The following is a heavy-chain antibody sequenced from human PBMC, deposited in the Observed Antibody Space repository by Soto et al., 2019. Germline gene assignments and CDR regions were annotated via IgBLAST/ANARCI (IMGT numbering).Heavy chain of an antibody. Sequence: GSLRLSCTAAGFSFSSYSLHWVRQTPGKGLEWVAVISYDGSNKYYADSVKGRFTVSRDSPKNTLFLQMNSLKPEDTAVYYCARAPPRGIAAPGTWGSGMDVWGQGTTVTVSS. D-gene: IGHD6-13*01. V-gene: IGHV3-30-3*01. CDR1: GFSFSSYS. CDR3: ARAPPRGIAAPGTWGSGMDV. J-gene: IGHJ6*02. CDR2: ISYDGSNK.